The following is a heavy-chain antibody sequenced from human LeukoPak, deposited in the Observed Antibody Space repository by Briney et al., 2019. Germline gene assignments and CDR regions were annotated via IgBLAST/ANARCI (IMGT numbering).Heavy chain of an antibody. CDR1: GYTFTGYY. Sequence: ASVKVSCKASGYTFTGYYMHWVRQAPGQGLEWMGWINPNSGGTNYAQKFQGRVTMTRDTSISTAYMELSRLRSDDTAVYYCARLARYCSSTSCYRGVDYWGQGMLVTVSS. CDR2: INPNSGGT. J-gene: IGHJ4*02. D-gene: IGHD2-2*01. CDR3: ARLARYCSSTSCYRGVDY. V-gene: IGHV1-2*02.